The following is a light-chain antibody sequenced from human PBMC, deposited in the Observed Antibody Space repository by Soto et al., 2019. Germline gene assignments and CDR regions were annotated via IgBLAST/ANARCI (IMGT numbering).Light chain of an antibody. CDR1: QSISSY. CDR2: AAS. V-gene: IGKV1-39*01. J-gene: IGKJ4*01. Sequence: DIQMTQSPSSLSASVGDRVTITCRASQSISSYLNWYQQKPGKAPKLLIYAASTLQSGVPSRFSGSGSGTDFTLTISCLQSEDIATYYCQQYDNLPLTFGGGTKVDI. CDR3: QQYDNLPLT.